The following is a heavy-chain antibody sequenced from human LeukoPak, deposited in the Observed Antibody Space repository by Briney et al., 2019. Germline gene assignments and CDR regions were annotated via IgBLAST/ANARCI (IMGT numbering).Heavy chain of an antibody. CDR2: IIPIFGTA. D-gene: IGHD3-22*01. Sequence: GASVKVSCKASGGTFSSYAISWVRQAPGQGLEWMGGIIPIFGTANYAQKFQGRVTITADKSTSTAYMELSSLRSEDTAVYYCARDGDSSGYLGYYYYYMDVWGKGTTVTVSS. CDR3: ARDGDSSGYLGYYYYYMDV. J-gene: IGHJ6*03. V-gene: IGHV1-69*06. CDR1: GGTFSSYA.